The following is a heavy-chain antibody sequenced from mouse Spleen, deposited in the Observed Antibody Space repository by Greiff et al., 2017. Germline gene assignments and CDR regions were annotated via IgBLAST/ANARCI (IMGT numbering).Heavy chain of an antibody. CDR1: GFTFSSYA. V-gene: IGHV5-9-1*01. D-gene: IGHD1-2*01. CDR3: ARTLLRFDY. Sequence: DVMLVESGGGLVKPGGSLKLSCAASGFTFSSYAMSWVRQTPEKRLEWVATISSGGSYTYYPDSVKGRFTISRDNAKNTLYLQMSSLRSEDTAMYYCARTLLRFDYWGQGTTLTVSS. J-gene: IGHJ2*01. CDR2: ISSGGSYT.